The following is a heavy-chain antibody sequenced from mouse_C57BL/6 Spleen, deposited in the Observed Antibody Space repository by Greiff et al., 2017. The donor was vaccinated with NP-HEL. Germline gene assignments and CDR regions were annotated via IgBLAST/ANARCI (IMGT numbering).Heavy chain of an antibody. V-gene: IGHV1-64*01. Sequence: QVQLKQSGAELVKPGASVKLSCKASGYTFTSYWMHWVKQRPGQGLEWIGMIHPNSGSTNYNEKFKSKATLTVDKSSSTAYMQLSSLTSEDSAVYYCARGDYGNFIYYAMDYWGQGTSVTVSS. CDR2: IHPNSGST. CDR3: ARGDYGNFIYYAMDY. J-gene: IGHJ4*01. CDR1: GYTFTSYW. D-gene: IGHD2-1*01.